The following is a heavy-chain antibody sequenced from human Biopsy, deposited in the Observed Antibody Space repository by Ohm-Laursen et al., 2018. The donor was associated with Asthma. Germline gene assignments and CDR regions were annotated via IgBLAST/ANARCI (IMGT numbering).Heavy chain of an antibody. CDR1: SASIRSTNY. CDR3: ARRWRSYDSSNYYLDQ. V-gene: IGHV4-28*01. CDR2: IFYTGST. J-gene: IGHJ4*02. Sequence: SDTLSLTCSVSSASIRSTNYWAWIRQPPGERLEWVGSIFYTGSTFYHQSLKSRLSLSVDTSRNQFSLKLTSVTAADTAVYFCARRWRSYDSSNYYLDQWGQGTLVTVSS. D-gene: IGHD3-22*01.